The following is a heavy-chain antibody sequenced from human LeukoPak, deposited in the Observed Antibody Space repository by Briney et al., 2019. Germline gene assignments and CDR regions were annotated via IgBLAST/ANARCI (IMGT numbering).Heavy chain of an antibody. CDR3: ARRGDGGRSFDY. J-gene: IGHJ4*02. CDR2: ISSGGST. Sequence: GGSLRLSCAASGFTFSSSYMSWVRQAPGKGLECVSLISSGGSTYYADSVKGRFTISRDDSKNTLYLQMNSLRAEGTAVYYCARRGDGGRSFDYWGQGTLVTVSS. V-gene: IGHV3-53*01. CDR1: GFTFSSSY. D-gene: IGHD4-23*01.